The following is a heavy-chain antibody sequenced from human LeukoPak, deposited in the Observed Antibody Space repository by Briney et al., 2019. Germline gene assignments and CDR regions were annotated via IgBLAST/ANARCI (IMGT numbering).Heavy chain of an antibody. J-gene: IGHJ4*02. D-gene: IGHD7-27*01. CDR3: ARGVLGIRTPYFDY. V-gene: IGHV3-11*01. CDR1: GFTFSDYY. CDR2: ISTIGTTI. Sequence: GGSLRLSCAASGFTFSDYYMSWIRQAPGKGLEWVSYISTIGTTIYYADSVKGRFTISRDNAKNSLYLQVNSLRAEDTAVYYCARGVLGIRTPYFDYSGQGTLVTVSS.